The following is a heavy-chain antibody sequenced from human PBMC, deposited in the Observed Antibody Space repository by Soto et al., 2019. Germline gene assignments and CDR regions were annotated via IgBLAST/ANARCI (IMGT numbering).Heavy chain of an antibody. D-gene: IGHD1-1*01. CDR2: INDDGSST. J-gene: IGHJ4*02. CDR1: GFTFSMYW. Sequence: LRLSCAASGFTFSMYWMHWVRQVPGTGPEWVSRINDDGSSTNYADSVKGRFTISRDNAKNTLYLQMNDLRAEDTAVYYCTRGPRSTSTGTGAFWGQGTLVTVSS. CDR3: TRGPRSTSTGTGAF. V-gene: IGHV3-74*01.